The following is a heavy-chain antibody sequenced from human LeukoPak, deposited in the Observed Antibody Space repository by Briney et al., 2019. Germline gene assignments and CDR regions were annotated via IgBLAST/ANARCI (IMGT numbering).Heavy chain of an antibody. V-gene: IGHV3-30*18. CDR3: AKHHIGYCSSTSCYTDYYYYYGMDV. J-gene: IGHJ6*02. CDR1: GFTFSSYG. CDR2: ISYDGSNK. Sequence: PGGSLRLSCAASGFTFSSYGMHWVRQAPGKGLEWVAVISYDGSNKYYADSVKGRFTISRDNSKNTLYLQMNSLRAEDTAVYYCAKHHIGYCSSTSCYTDYYYYYGMDVWGQGTTVTVSS. D-gene: IGHD2-2*02.